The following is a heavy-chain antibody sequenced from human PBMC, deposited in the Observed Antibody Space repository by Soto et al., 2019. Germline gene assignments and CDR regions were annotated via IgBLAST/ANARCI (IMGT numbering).Heavy chain of an antibody. J-gene: IGHJ4*02. D-gene: IGHD6-19*01. V-gene: IGHV4-39*01. CDR2: IYYSGST. Sequence: SETLSLTSTVAGGSIRSSSYYWGWIRQPPGKGLEWIGSIYYSGSTYYNPTLKSRVTISVDTSKNQFSLKLSPVTATDTAVYYCARHSHSSGWKYYFDNWGQGTQVTVSS. CDR1: GGSIRSSSYY. CDR3: ARHSHSSGWKYYFDN.